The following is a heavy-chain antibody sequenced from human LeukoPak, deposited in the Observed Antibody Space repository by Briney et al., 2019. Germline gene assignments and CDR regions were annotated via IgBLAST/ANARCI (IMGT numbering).Heavy chain of an antibody. CDR1: GGSISSYY. Sequence: KPSETLSLTCTVSGGSISSYYWRWIRQTPGKGLEWIGYIYYSGSTNYNPSLKSRVTISVDTSKNQFSLKLSSVTAADTAVYYCARSFLRADAFDIWGQGTMVTVSS. V-gene: IGHV4-59*01. CDR2: IYYSGST. CDR3: ARSFLRADAFDI. J-gene: IGHJ3*02.